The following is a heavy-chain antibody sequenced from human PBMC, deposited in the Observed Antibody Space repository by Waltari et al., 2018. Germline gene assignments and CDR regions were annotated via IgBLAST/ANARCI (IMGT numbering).Heavy chain of an antibody. CDR1: GFTVSSNY. CDR2: IYSGGRK. CDR3: ARDFAPSYYDSSGYHTLGY. J-gene: IGHJ4*02. Sequence: EVQLVESGGGLVQPGGSLRLSCAASGFTVSSNYMSWVRQAPGKGLEWDSVIYSGGRKYYADAVKGRFTISRDNSKNTLYLQMNSLRAEDTAVYYCARDFAPSYYDSSGYHTLGYWGQGTLVTVSS. V-gene: IGHV3-66*02. D-gene: IGHD3-22*01.